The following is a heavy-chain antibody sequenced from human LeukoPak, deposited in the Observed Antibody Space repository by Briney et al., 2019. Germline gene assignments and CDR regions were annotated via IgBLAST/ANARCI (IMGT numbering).Heavy chain of an antibody. CDR2: INWNGGST. J-gene: IGHJ4*02. CDR3: ARGHSSSYRGSFDY. Sequence: GGSLRLSCAASGFTFDDYGMSWVRQAPGKGLEWVSGINWNGGSTGYADSVKGRFTISRDNAKNSLYLQMNSLRAEDTALYYCARGHSSSYRGSFDYWGQGTLVTVSS. D-gene: IGHD6-6*01. V-gene: IGHV3-20*04. CDR1: GFTFDDYG.